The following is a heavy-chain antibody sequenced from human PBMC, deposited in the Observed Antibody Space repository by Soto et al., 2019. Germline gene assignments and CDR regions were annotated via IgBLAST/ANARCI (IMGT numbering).Heavy chain of an antibody. D-gene: IGHD1-26*01. J-gene: IGHJ6*02. V-gene: IGHV4-59*08. Sequence: QVQLQESGPGLVKPSETLSLTCTVSGGSIKTFSWSWFRQPPGKGLEWIGYIYYSGSTNYHPSLKSRDSISVDTSKNHFSLKLSSVTDADTAVYYCARHPVGVGGLDVWGQGTSVTVSS. CDR3: ARHPVGVGGLDV. CDR1: GGSIKTFS. CDR2: IYYSGST.